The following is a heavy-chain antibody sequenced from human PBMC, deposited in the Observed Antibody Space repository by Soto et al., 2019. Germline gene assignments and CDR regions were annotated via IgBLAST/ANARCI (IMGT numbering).Heavy chain of an antibody. CDR3: ARGLGCSSTSCPNNWFDP. D-gene: IGHD2-2*01. Sequence: GGSLRLSCAASGFTFSSYAMHWVRQAPGKGLEWVAVISYDGSNKYYADSVKGRFTISRDNSKNTLYLQMNSLRAEDTAVYYCARGLGCSSTSCPNNWFDPWGQGTLVTVSS. CDR2: ISYDGSNK. J-gene: IGHJ5*02. V-gene: IGHV3-30-3*01. CDR1: GFTFSSYA.